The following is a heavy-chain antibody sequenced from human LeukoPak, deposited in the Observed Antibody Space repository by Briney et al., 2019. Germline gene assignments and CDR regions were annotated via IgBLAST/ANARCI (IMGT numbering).Heavy chain of an antibody. J-gene: IGHJ4*02. D-gene: IGHD3-10*01. CDR2: ISYDGSNK. V-gene: IGHV3-30*03. Sequence: GGSLRLSCAASGFTFSNYGMHWVRQAPGKGLEWVAVISYDGSNKYHADSVKGRFTISRDNSKNTLYLQMDSLRAEDTAVYFCATGERMVRGDGVDYWGQGTLVTVSS. CDR1: GFTFSNYG. CDR3: ATGERMVRGDGVDY.